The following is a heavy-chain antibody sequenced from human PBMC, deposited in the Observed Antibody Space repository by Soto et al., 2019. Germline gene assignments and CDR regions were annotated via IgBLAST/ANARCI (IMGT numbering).Heavy chain of an antibody. J-gene: IGHJ5*02. V-gene: IGHV3-30-3*01. CDR2: ISYDGSNK. Sequence: AQLVESGGDVVQPGTSLRLSCAASGFIFNSYAMHWVRQAPGKGLEWVAIISYDGSNKYYADSVKGRFTISRDNSKNTLSLQMDSLRPDDTAIYYCARDRRGYSTSAWGQGTLVTVSS. CDR1: GFIFNSYA. D-gene: IGHD6-13*01. CDR3: ARDRRGYSTSA.